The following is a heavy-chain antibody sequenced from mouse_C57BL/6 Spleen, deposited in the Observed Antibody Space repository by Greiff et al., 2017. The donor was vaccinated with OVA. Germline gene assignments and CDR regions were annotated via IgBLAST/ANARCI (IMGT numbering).Heavy chain of an antibody. J-gene: IGHJ3*01. D-gene: IGHD2-1*01. Sequence: VKLQEPGAELVRPGSSVKLSCKASGYTFTSYWMDWVKQRPGQGLEWIGNIYPSDSETHYNQKFKDKATLTVDKSSSTAYMQLSSLTSEDSAVYYCARRDYYGLAWFAYWGQGTLVTVSA. CDR3: ARRDYYGLAWFAY. CDR1: GYTFTSYW. V-gene: IGHV1-61*01. CDR2: IYPSDSET.